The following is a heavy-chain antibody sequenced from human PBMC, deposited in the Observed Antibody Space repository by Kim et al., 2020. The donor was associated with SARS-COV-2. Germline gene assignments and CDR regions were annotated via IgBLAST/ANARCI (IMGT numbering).Heavy chain of an antibody. CDR2: K. J-gene: IGHJ2*01. Sequence: KYYAALVNGRIPITRDNSKKMMYLQLNSLRAEDTAVYYCARDREARYFDLWGRGTLVTVSS. D-gene: IGHD1-26*01. V-gene: IGHV3-30*03. CDR3: ARDREARYFDL.